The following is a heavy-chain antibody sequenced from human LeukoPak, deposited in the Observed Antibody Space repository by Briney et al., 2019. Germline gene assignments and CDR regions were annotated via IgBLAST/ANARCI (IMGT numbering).Heavy chain of an antibody. Sequence: SETLSLTCTVSGGSISSYYWSWIRQPPGKGLEWIGEINHSGSTNYNPSLKSRVTISVDTSKNQFSLKLSSVTAADTAVYYCARRRHSSSCRDYWGQGTLVTVSS. CDR1: GGSISSYY. D-gene: IGHD6-13*01. CDR2: INHSGST. J-gene: IGHJ4*02. V-gene: IGHV4-34*01. CDR3: ARRRHSSSCRDY.